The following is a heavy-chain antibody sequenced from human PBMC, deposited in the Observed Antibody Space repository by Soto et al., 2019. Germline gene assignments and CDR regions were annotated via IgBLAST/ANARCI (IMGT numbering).Heavy chain of an antibody. Sequence: VKVSCKASGGPFISYAIIWVRQAPGQGLEWMGGIIPIFGTANYAQKFQGRVTITADESTSTAYMELSSLRSEDTAVYYCARWAPYPRWLRGFDYWGQGTLVTVSS. V-gene: IGHV1-69*01. CDR2: IIPIFGTA. CDR1: GGPFISYA. CDR3: ARWAPYPRWLRGFDY. D-gene: IGHD5-12*01. J-gene: IGHJ4*02.